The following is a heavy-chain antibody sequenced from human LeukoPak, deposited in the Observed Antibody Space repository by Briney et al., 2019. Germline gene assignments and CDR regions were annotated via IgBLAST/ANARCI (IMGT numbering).Heavy chain of an antibody. D-gene: IGHD3-10*01. CDR3: AKDHSYGSGSYSDY. V-gene: IGHV3-30*02. CDR2: IRYDGSDK. CDR1: EFPLRNYW. J-gene: IGHJ4*02. Sequence: GGSLRLSCTTFEFPLRNYWMSWVRQAPGKGLEWVAFIRYDGSDKYYADSVKGRFTISRDNSKNTLYLQMNSLRAEDTAVYYCAKDHSYGSGSYSDYWGQGTLVTVSS.